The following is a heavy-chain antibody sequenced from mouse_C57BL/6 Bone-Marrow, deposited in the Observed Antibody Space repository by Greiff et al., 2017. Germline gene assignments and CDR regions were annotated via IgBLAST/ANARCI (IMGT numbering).Heavy chain of an antibody. CDR3: ARDRYYGSSYWYFDG. D-gene: IGHD1-1*01. Sequence: EVQLQQSGPGLVKPSQSLPLTCPVTGSSITSGYHWNWIRQLPGIKLEWMGYLSYDGSHNSNPSLHNRISITRDTSKHQFFLKFNSVTTEDTSTYSCARDRYYGSSYWYFDGWGTGTTVS. CDR2: LSYDGSH. CDR1: GSSITSGYH. J-gene: IGHJ1*03. V-gene: IGHV3-6*01.